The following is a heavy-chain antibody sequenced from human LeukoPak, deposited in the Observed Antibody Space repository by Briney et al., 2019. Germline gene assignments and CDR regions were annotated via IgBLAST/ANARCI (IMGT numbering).Heavy chain of an antibody. CDR2: INPNSGGT. CDR3: ARYPLRYFDWLLHRYFDY. Sequence: ASVKVSCKASGYTFTGYYMHWVRQAPGQGLEWMGWINPNSGGTNYAQKFQGRVTMTRDTSISTAYMELSRLRSDDTAVYYCARYPLRYFDWLLHRYFDYWGQGTLVTVSS. J-gene: IGHJ4*02. CDR1: GYTFTGYY. V-gene: IGHV1-2*02. D-gene: IGHD3-9*01.